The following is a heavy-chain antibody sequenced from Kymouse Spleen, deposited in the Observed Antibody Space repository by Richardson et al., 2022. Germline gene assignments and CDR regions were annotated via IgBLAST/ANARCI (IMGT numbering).Heavy chain of an antibody. CDR2: IRSKANSYAT. CDR1: GFTFSGSA. D-gene: IGHD6-6*01. V-gene: IGHV3-73*02. Sequence: EVQLVESGGGLVQPGGSLKLSCAASGFTFSGSAMHWVRQASGKGLEWVGRIRSKANSYATAYAASVKGRFTISRDDSKNTAYLQMNSLKTEDTAVYYCTRHSIAARLFDYWGQGTLVTVSS. CDR3: TRHSIAARLFDY. J-gene: IGHJ4*02.